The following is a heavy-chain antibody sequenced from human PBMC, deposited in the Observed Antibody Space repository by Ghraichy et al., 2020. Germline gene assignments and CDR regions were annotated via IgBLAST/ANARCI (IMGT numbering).Heavy chain of an antibody. D-gene: IGHD6-19*01. V-gene: IGHV4-4*02. CDR3: ARVGSGWTYYYYGMDV. CDR1: GGSISSSNW. J-gene: IGHJ6*02. CDR2: IYHSGST. Sequence: SETLSLTCAVSGGSISSSNWWSWVRQPPGKGLEWIGEIYHSGSTNYNPSLKSRVTISVDKSKNQISLKLSSVTAADTAVYYCARVGSGWTYYYYGMDVWGQGTTVTVSS.